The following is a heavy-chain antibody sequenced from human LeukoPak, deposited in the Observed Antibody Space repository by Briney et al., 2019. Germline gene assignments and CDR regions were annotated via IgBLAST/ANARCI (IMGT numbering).Heavy chain of an antibody. V-gene: IGHV3-15*01. D-gene: IGHD2-15*01. CDR2: IKSSGDGGTT. J-gene: IGHJ4*02. CDR3: TTDGGY. Sequence: GGSLRLSCEASGFSFSDAWMSWVRQAPGKGLEWVGRIKSSGDGGTTDYTAPVKGRFTISRDDSRNTVFLQMNTLKTEDTAVYYCTTDGGYWGQGTLVTVSS. CDR1: GFSFSDAW.